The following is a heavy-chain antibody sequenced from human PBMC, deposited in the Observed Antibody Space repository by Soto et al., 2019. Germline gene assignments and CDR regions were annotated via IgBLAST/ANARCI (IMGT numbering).Heavy chain of an antibody. V-gene: IGHV2-70*01. Sequence: SGPTMVNPTQTLTLPCTFSGFSLTTSGMCVSWIRQPPGKALEWLALIDWDDDKYYRTSLKTRLSISKDNSENQVVLTLTNMDPVDTATYYCESRMYDFDRGGSIEAVDSTDYIFPFECWRRGTLVTVSS. D-gene: IGHD3-22*01. CDR1: GFSLTTSGMC. J-gene: IGHJ4*03. CDR3: ESRMYDFDRGGSIEAVDSTDYIFPFEC. CDR2: IDWDDDK.